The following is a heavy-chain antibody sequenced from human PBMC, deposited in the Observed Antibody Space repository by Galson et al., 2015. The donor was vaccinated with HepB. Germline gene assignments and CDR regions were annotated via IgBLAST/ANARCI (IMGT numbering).Heavy chain of an antibody. J-gene: IGHJ4*02. Sequence: LRLSCAASGFTVTNHYMSWVRQAPGKGLEWVSVIYTDGNTYYADSVKGRFTISRDYSKNTLYLQMSSLRAEDTAVYYCARDRPMGIPGDFDYWGQGTLVTVSS. V-gene: IGHV3-66*01. CDR1: GFTVTNHY. CDR3: ARDRPMGIPGDFDY. CDR2: IYTDGNT. D-gene: IGHD2-2*01.